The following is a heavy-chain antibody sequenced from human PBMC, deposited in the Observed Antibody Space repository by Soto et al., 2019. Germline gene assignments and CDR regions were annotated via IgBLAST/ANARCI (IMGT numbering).Heavy chain of an antibody. D-gene: IGHD3-3*01. V-gene: IGHV1-8*01. CDR2: MNPNSGNT. J-gene: IGHJ3*02. Sequence: GASVKVSCQASGYTLTSYDINWVRQAPGKGLEWMGWMNPNSGNTGYAQKFQGRVTMTRNTSISTAYMELSSLRSEDTAVYYCASFYDFWSGYGPAFDIWGQGTMVTVSS. CDR3: ASFYDFWSGYGPAFDI. CDR1: GYTLTSYD.